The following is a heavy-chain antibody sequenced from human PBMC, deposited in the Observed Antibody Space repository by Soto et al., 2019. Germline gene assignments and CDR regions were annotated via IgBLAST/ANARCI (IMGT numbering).Heavy chain of an antibody. Sequence: PGESLKISCKGSGYSFTSYWISWVRQMPGKGLEWMGRIDPSDAYTNYSPSFQGHVTISADKSISTAYLQWSSLKASDTAMYYCARRPTGGVVTAIVLYHDAFDIWGQGTMVTVSS. CDR1: GYSFTSYW. D-gene: IGHD2-21*02. V-gene: IGHV5-10-1*01. CDR3: ARRPTGGVVTAIVLYHDAFDI. CDR2: IDPSDAYT. J-gene: IGHJ3*02.